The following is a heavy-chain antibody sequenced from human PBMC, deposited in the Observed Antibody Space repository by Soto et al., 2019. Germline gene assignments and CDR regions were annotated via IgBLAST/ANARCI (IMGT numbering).Heavy chain of an antibody. CDR1: GFTFSNYA. V-gene: IGHV3-23*01. Sequence: GSLRLSCVGSGFTFSNYAISWVRQAPGKGLQWVSGISESGGSTHYADYVRGRFAISRDNSKNTVYLQMNSLRAEDTAIYYCAKDLVAAAASWGQGTLVTVSS. CDR2: ISESGGST. D-gene: IGHD6-13*01. J-gene: IGHJ5*02. CDR3: AKDLVAAAAS.